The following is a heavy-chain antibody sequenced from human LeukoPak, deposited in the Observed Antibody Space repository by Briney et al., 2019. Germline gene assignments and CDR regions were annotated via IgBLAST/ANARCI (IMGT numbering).Heavy chain of an antibody. Sequence: PGGSLRLSCAASGFTFSSYAMSWVRQAPGKGLEWVSAISGSGGRTYYADSVKGRFTISRENSKNTLYLQMNSLRAEDTAVYYCAKGMEYYYGSGSYPDIWGQGTMVTVSS. CDR3: AKGMEYYYGSGSYPDI. CDR2: ISGSGGRT. J-gene: IGHJ3*02. CDR1: GFTFSSYA. V-gene: IGHV3-23*01. D-gene: IGHD3-10*01.